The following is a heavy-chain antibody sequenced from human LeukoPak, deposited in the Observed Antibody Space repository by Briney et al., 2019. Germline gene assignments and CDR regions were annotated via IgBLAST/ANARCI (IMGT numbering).Heavy chain of an antibody. CDR2: IYHSGST. CDR1: GYSISSGYY. V-gene: IGHV4-38-2*02. D-gene: IGHD2-15*01. CDR3: ATRANIVVVVAATEGAFDI. Sequence: PSETLSLTCTVSGYSISSGYYWGWIRQPPGKGLEWIGSIYHSGSTYYNPSLKSLDPISVDTSKNQFSLKLSSVTAADTAVYYCATRANIVVVVAATEGAFDIWGQGTMVTVSS. J-gene: IGHJ3*02.